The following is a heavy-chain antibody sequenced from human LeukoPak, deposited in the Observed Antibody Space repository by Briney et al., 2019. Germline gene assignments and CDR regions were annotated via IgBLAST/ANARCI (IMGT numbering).Heavy chain of an antibody. CDR2: IYWDDDK. CDR1: GFSLSTSGVG. V-gene: IGHV2-5*02. CDR3: AHRRSNFRVLRYFDRYYPTSYNWFDP. Sequence: SGPTLVNPTQTLTLTCTFSGFSLSTSGVGVGWIRQPPGKALERLALIYWDDDKRYSPSLKSRLTITKDTSKNQVVLTMTNMDPVDTATYYCAHRRSNFRVLRYFDRYYPTSYNWFDPWGQGTLVTVSS. J-gene: IGHJ5*02. D-gene: IGHD3-9*01.